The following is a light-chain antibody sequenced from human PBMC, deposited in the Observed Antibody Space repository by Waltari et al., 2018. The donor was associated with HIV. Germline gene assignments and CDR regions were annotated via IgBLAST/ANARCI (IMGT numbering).Light chain of an antibody. Sequence: DIQMTQSPSSVSASVGDGVNITCRASHDIGSWLGWYQQRPGEAPKLLVYASFNLQRGVPSRFAGSGSGTHFTLTITSLQPEDLGTYYCQQAHSDPFTFGPGTKVAVK. CDR2: ASF. V-gene: IGKV1-12*01. CDR1: HDIGSW. J-gene: IGKJ3*01. CDR3: QQAHSDPFT.